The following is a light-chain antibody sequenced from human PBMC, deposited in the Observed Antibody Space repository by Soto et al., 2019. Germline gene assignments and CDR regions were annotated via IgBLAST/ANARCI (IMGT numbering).Light chain of an antibody. CDR2: EVS. CDR3: NSYAGTSNV. J-gene: IGLJ1*01. V-gene: IGLV2-8*01. CDR1: SSDVGGSKY. Sequence: QSVLTQPPSASGSPGQSVTISCTGTSSDVGGSKYVSWYQQHPGKAPKLIIYEVSERPSGVPDRFSGSKSGNTASLTVSGLQAEDEPHYYCNSYAGTSNVFGTGTKVTVL.